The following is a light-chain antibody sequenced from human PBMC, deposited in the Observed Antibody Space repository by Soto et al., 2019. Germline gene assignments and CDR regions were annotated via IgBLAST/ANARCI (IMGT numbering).Light chain of an antibody. V-gene: IGKV1-5*01. CDR2: DAS. J-gene: IGKJ1*01. Sequence: ITVTLSPPTLSASYGDRVTITCRASQTISTWMAWYQQKPGKAPKLLVYDASTLQSGVASRFSGSGSGTEFTLTISSLQPDDFEAYYCQQYNSYSRTFGQGTKVDIK. CDR3: QQYNSYSRT. CDR1: QTISTW.